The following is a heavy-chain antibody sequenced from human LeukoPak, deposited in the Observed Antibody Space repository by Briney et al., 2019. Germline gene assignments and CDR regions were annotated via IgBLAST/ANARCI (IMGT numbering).Heavy chain of an antibody. Sequence: GGSLRLSCAASGFTFSHYWMSWVRQAPGKGLEWVANIKQDGSEMHYVDSVKGRSTISRDNANNSLYLQTNSLRAEDTAVYYCAKDTYSSGWYSSFDYWGQGTLVTVSS. V-gene: IGHV3-7*03. CDR1: GFTFSHYW. D-gene: IGHD6-19*01. J-gene: IGHJ4*02. CDR3: AKDTYSSGWYSSFDY. CDR2: IKQDGSEM.